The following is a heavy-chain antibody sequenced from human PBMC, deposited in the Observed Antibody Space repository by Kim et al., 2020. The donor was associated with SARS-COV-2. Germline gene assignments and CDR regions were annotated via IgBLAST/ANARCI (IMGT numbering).Heavy chain of an antibody. CDR1: GFIFRSYS. D-gene: IGHD6-19*01. CDR2: ISSSSVYM. V-gene: IGHV3-21*06. CDR3: ARDDEGSGWDY. J-gene: IGHJ4*02. Sequence: GGSLRLSCEASGFIFRSYSMNWVRQAPGKGLEWVSSISSSSVYMYYADSVKGRFTISRDNAKNSLYLQMNSLTVEDTAVYYCARDDEGSGWDYWGQGTLVTVSS.